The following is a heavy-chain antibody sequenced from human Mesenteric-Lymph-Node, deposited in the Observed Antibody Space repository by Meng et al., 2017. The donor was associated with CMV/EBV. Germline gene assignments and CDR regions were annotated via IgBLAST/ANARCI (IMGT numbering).Heavy chain of an antibody. CDR2: IWYDGSKN. V-gene: IGHV3-33*01. CDR3: ARSRCQLSPFDY. Sequence: SCGVYGLNLSSYGMGWVRQAPGKGLGWVAVIWYDGSKNYYADSVKGRFTISRNNSKKTLYLQMNSLRAEDTAVYYCARSRCQLSPFDYWGQGTLVTVSS. J-gene: IGHJ4*02. D-gene: IGHD2-2*01. CDR1: GLNLSSYG.